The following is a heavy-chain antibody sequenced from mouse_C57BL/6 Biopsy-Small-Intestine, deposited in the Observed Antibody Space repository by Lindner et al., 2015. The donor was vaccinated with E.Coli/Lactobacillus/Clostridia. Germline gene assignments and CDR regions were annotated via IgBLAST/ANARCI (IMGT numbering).Heavy chain of an antibody. Sequence: VQLQESGGGLVQPGGSLSLSCAASGFNFTDYYMNWVRQPPGKALEWLGFIRNKANGYTTEYSASVKGRFTISRDNSQSILYLQMNALRAEDSATYYCARYDWDFDYWGQGTTLTVSS. CDR1: GFNFTDYY. J-gene: IGHJ2*01. D-gene: IGHD4-1*01. CDR3: ARYDWDFDY. CDR2: IRNKANGYTT. V-gene: IGHV7-3*01.